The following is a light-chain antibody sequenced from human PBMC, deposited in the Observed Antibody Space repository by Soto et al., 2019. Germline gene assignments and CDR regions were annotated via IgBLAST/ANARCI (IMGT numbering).Light chain of an antibody. CDR1: QSVSSIY. V-gene: IGKV3-15*01. Sequence: EIVLTQSPGTLSLSPGEIATLSCRSSQSVSSIYLAWYQQSPGQAPRLLIYGASTRSTDIPDRFSGSGSGTEFNIKISSLQSEDFAVYYCQQYNNWPRTFGQGTKVDTK. J-gene: IGKJ1*01. CDR3: QQYNNWPRT. CDR2: GAS.